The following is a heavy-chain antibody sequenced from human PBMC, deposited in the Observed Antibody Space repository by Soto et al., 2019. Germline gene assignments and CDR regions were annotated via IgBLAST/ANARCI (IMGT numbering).Heavy chain of an antibody. CDR1: GGSISSYY. D-gene: IGHD3-22*01. Sequence: TSETLSLTCTVSGGSISSYYWSWIRQPPGKGLEWIGYIYYSGSTNYNPSLKSRVTISVDTSKNQFSLKLSSVTAADTAVYYCARGLYSSGYSVDYWGQGTLVTVS. J-gene: IGHJ4*02. V-gene: IGHV4-59*01. CDR3: ARGLYSSGYSVDY. CDR2: IYYSGST.